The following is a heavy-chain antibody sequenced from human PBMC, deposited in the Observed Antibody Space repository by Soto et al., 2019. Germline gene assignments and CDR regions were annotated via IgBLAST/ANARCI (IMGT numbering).Heavy chain of an antibody. Sequence: QLQLQESGPGLVKPSETLSLTCTVSGGSISNSNYYWGWIRQPPGKGLEWIGSIYYTGNTYYNPSFKSRVTISVDTSKNQFSLKLGSVTASDTAVYFCERHSTWLVLSDYWGQGTLVTVSS. CDR2: IYYTGNT. J-gene: IGHJ4*02. CDR3: ERHSTWLVLSDY. V-gene: IGHV4-39*01. CDR1: GGSISNSNYY. D-gene: IGHD3-22*01.